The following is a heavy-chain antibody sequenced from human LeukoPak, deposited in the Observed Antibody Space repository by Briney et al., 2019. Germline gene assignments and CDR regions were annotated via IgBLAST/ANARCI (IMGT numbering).Heavy chain of an antibody. CDR2: IWYDGSNK. CDR3: ARGDTSIAARGGFDY. V-gene: IGHV3-33*01. CDR1: GFTFSSYG. D-gene: IGHD6-6*01. Sequence: GGSLRLSCAASGFTFSSYGMHWVRQAPGKGLEWVAVIWYDGSNKYYADSVKGRFTISRDNSKNTLYLQMNSLRAEDTAVYYCARGDTSIAARGGFDYWGQGTLVTVSS. J-gene: IGHJ4*02.